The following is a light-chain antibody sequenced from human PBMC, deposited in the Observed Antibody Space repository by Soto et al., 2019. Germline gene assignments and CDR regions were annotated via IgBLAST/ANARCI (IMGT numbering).Light chain of an antibody. CDR3: AAWDDSVSAYV. Sequence: QSVLTQTHSASGAPGQWVTISCSGSSSNLGSNDVYWYQQLPGTAPKVLISFNNERPSGVPDRFSGYQSGTSASLAISGLRSDDEGDYYCAAWDDSVSAYVFGTATKVTVL. V-gene: IGLV1-47*02. CDR2: FNN. CDR1: SSNLGSND. J-gene: IGLJ1*01.